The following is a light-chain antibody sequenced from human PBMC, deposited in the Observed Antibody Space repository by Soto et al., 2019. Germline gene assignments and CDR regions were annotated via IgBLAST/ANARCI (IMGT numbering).Light chain of an antibody. CDR2: DAS. J-gene: IGKJ1*01. Sequence: EIVLTQSPATLSLSPGEGATLSCRASQSVSSYLVWYQQKPGQAPRLLIYDASKRATGIPARFSGSGSGTDFTLTISSLEPEDFATYYCQQYNSYWTFGQGTKVDI. CDR1: QSVSSY. CDR3: QQYNSYWT. V-gene: IGKV3-11*01.